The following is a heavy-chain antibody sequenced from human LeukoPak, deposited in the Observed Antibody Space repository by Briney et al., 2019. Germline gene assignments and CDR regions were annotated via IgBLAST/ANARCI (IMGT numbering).Heavy chain of an antibody. CDR3: AKELSSARGYGMDV. J-gene: IGHJ6*02. CDR1: GFTFSSCG. Sequence: GRSLRLSCAASGFTFSSCGMKWVRQAPGKGLEWVAVISYGGSKNYYGDSVKGRFTISRDNSKNTLYLQMNSLRAEDTAVYYCAKELSSARGYGMDVWGQGTTVTVSS. D-gene: IGHD3-22*01. CDR2: ISYGGSKN. V-gene: IGHV3-30*18.